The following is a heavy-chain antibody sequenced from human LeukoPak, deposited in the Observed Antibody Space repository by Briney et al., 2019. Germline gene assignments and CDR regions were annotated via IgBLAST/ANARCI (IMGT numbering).Heavy chain of an antibody. Sequence: GRSLRLSCAASGFTFSSYGMHWVRQAPGKGLEWVAVIWYDGSNKYYADSVKGRFTISRDNSKNTLYLQMNSLRAEDTAVYYCVKGMASGWGYYYYYGMDVWGQGTTVTVSS. CDR2: IWYDGSNK. J-gene: IGHJ6*02. V-gene: IGHV3-33*06. CDR3: VKGMASGWGYYYYYGMDV. D-gene: IGHD6-19*01. CDR1: GFTFSSYG.